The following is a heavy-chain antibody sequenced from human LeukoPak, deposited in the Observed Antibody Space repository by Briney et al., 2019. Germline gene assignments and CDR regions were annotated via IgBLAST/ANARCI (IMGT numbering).Heavy chain of an antibody. CDR1: GGSFSGYY. Sequence: SETLSLTYAVYGGSFSGYYWSWIRLPPGNGLEWIGEINHSGSTNYNPSLKSRVTISVDTSKNQFSLKLSSVTAADTAVYYCARGTAYCSGGSCCPGWFDPWGQGTLVTVSS. CDR2: INHSGST. D-gene: IGHD2-15*01. V-gene: IGHV4-34*01. CDR3: ARGTAYCSGGSCCPGWFDP. J-gene: IGHJ5*02.